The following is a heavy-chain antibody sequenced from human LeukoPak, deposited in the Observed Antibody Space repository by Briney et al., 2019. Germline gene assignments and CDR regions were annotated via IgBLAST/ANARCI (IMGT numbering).Heavy chain of an antibody. CDR1: GFTFSSYW. D-gene: IGHD4-17*01. J-gene: IGHJ4*02. CDR3: ARDLSGDYYFDY. CDR2: INTDGSST. V-gene: IGHV3-74*01. Sequence: PGGSLRLSCAASGFTFSSYWMHWVRQAPGKGLVWVSRINTDGSSTSYADSVKGRFTISRDNAKNFLYLQMNSLRAEDTALYYCARDLSGDYYFDYWGQGTQVTVSS.